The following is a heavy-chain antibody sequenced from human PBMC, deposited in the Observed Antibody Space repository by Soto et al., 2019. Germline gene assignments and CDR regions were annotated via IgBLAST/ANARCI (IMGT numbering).Heavy chain of an antibody. V-gene: IGHV4-59*01. J-gene: IGHJ4*02. Sequence: SETLSLTCTVSGGSISSYYWTWIRQPPGKGLEWIGYIYYSGSTNYNPSLKSRVTISVDTSKTQFSLKLSSVTAADTAVYYCASEGLRGCRYGYFDEWGQGTLVSVSS. D-gene: IGHD5-18*01. CDR2: IYYSGST. CDR3: ASEGLRGCRYGYFDE. CDR1: GGSISSYY.